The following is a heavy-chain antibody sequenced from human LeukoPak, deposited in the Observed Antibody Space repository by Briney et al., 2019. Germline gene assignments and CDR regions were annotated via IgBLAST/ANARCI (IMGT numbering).Heavy chain of an antibody. CDR2: MSYDGTNK. Sequence: PGGSLRLSCVVSGFTVTGYSMHWVRQAPGKGLEWVAVMSYDGTNKYYADSVKGRFTVSRDNSKNTLYLQMNSLRDEDTAVYYCVPHDYESVDYWGQGTLVTVSS. CDR1: GFTVTGYS. J-gene: IGHJ4*02. D-gene: IGHD3-22*01. CDR3: VPHDYESVDY. V-gene: IGHV3-30-3*01.